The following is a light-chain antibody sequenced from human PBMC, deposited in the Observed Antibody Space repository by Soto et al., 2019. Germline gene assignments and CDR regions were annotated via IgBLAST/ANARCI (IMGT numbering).Light chain of an antibody. CDR1: SGDFAGSDL. J-gene: IGLJ1*01. CDR3: SAYMSTTTAYV. Sequence: QSALTQPASVSGSPGQSITISCTGPSGDFAGSDLVSWYRHHPGKAPKVMIYDVSNRPSGVSHRLSGSKSGNTASLTISGLLAEDEADYYCSAYMSTTTAYVFGTGTKLTVL. CDR2: DVS. V-gene: IGLV2-14*03.